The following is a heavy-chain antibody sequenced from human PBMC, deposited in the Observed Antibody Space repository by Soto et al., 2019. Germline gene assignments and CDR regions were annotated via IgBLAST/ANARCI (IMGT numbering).Heavy chain of an antibody. CDR3: AREGGSSSHALDI. J-gene: IGHJ3*02. D-gene: IGHD6-13*01. CDR1: GFTFSSYW. Sequence: GGSLRLSCAASGFTFSSYWMHWVRQAPGKGLVWVSRINSDGSSTSYADSVKGRFTISRDNAKNTLYLQMNSLRAEDTAVYYCAREGGSSSHALDIWGQGTMVTVSS. V-gene: IGHV3-74*01. CDR2: INSDGSST.